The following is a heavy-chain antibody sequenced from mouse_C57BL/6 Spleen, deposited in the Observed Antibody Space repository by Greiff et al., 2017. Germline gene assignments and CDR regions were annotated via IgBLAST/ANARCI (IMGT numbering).Heavy chain of an antibody. J-gene: IGHJ1*03. CDR3: ARRGSYGSSPCWYFDV. CDR1: GYTFTSYW. CDR2: LDPSDSYT. Sequence: QVQLQQPGAELVKPGASVKLSCKASGYTFTSYWMQWVKQRPGQGLEWIGELDPSDSYTNYNQKFKGKATLTVDTSSSTAYMQLSSLTSEDSAVYYCARRGSYGSSPCWYFDVWGTGTTVTVSS. D-gene: IGHD1-1*01. V-gene: IGHV1-50*01.